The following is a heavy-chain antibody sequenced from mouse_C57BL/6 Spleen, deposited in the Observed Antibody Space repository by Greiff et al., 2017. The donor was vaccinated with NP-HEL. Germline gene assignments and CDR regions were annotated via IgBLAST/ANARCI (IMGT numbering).Heavy chain of an antibody. Sequence: QVQLQQSGAELVRPGASVKLSCKASGYTFTDYYINWVKQRPGQGLEWIARIYPGSGNTYYNEKFKGKATLTAEKSSSTAYMQLSSLTSEDSAVYFCAREGERWDRVYAMDYWGQGTSVTVSS. V-gene: IGHV1-76*01. CDR2: IYPGSGNT. D-gene: IGHD3-3*01. CDR1: GYTFTDYY. J-gene: IGHJ4*01. CDR3: AREGERWDRVYAMDY.